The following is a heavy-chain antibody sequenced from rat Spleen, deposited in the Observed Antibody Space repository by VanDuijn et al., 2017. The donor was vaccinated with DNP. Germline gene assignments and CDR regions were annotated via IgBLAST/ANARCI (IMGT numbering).Heavy chain of an antibody. CDR2: IFLTSAST. V-gene: IGHV5-31*01. J-gene: IGHJ2*01. Sequence: EVQLVESGGDLVQPGGSLKLSCVGSGFKFNNYWMSWIRQVPGKGLEWVSSIFLTSASTYYSDSVKGRFTISRDDAENTLYLQRSSLRSEDTATYFCTRGRDYFDYWGQGVMVTVSS. CDR1: GFKFNNYW. CDR3: TRGRDYFDY.